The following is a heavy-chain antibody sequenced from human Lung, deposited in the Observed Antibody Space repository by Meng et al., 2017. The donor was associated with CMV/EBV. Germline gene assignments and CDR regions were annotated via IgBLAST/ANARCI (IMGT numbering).Heavy chain of an antibody. CDR3: ARGHYGMDV. V-gene: IGHV3-11*01. CDR1: GFTFSDYY. J-gene: IGHJ6*02. Sequence: SXKISCVASGFTFSDYYMSWIRQAPGKGLEWVSYISYSADTMDYADSVSGRFTISRDNAENSLFLQMNSLTVDDSAIYYCARGHYGMDVWGQGTTVTVS. CDR2: ISYSADTM.